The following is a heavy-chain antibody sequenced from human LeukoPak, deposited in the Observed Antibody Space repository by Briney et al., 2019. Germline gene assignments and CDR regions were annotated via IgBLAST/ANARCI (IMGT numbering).Heavy chain of an antibody. Sequence: ASVKVSCKASGYKFINYGISWVRQAPGQGLEWMGWINPNSGGTNYAQKFQGRVTMTRDTSISTAYMELSRLRSDDTAVYYCARGSGYYDSSGPRGYYYYYYMDVWGKGTTVTVSS. J-gene: IGHJ6*03. D-gene: IGHD3-22*01. CDR1: GYKFINYG. CDR3: ARGSGYYDSSGPRGYYYYYYMDV. CDR2: INPNSGGT. V-gene: IGHV1-2*02.